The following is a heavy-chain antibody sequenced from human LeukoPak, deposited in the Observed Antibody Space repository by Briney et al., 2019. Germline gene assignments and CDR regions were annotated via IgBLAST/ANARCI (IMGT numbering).Heavy chain of an antibody. CDR1: GFTFDDYA. V-gene: IGHV3-9*01. Sequence: GGSLRLSCAASGFTFDDYAMHRVRQAPGKGLEWVSGISWNSGSIGYADSVKGRFTISRDNAKNSLYLQMNSLRAEDTALYYCARGGDYDILTGPYNWFDPWGQGTLVTVSS. CDR3: ARGGDYDILTGPYNWFDP. D-gene: IGHD3-9*01. CDR2: ISWNSGSI. J-gene: IGHJ5*02.